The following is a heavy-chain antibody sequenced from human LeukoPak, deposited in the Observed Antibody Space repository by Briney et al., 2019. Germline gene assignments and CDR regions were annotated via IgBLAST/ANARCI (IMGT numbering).Heavy chain of an antibody. V-gene: IGHV4-59*01. CDR2: IYYSGST. CDR3: ARDDSYDSSGYSFDY. CDR1: GGSISSYY. Sequence: PSGTLSLTCTVSGGSISSYYWSWIRQPPGKGLEWIGYIYYSGSTNYNPSLKSRVTISVDTSKNQFSLKLSSVTAADTAVYYCARDDSYDSSGYSFDYWGQGTLVTVSS. D-gene: IGHD3-22*01. J-gene: IGHJ4*02.